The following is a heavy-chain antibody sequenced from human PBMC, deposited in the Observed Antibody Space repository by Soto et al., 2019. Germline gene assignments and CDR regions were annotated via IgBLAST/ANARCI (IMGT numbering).Heavy chain of an antibody. CDR1: GYTFTSYG. V-gene: IGHV1-18*01. CDR2: ISAYNGNT. D-gene: IGHD3-22*01. CDR3: ARVNDWDSSGYYWFDP. J-gene: IGHJ5*02. Sequence: ASVKVSCKASGYTFTSYGISWVRQAPGQGLEWMGWISAYNGNTNYAQKLQGRVTMTTDTSTSTAYMELRSLRSDDTAVYYCARVNDWDSSGYYWFDPWGQGTLVTVSS.